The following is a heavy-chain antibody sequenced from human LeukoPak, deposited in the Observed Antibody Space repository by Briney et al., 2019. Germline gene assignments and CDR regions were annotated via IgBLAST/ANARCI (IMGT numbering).Heavy chain of an antibody. Sequence: SETLSLTCTVSGGSISSYYWSWIRQPPGKGLEWIGYTYTSGSTNYNPSLKSRVTISVDTSKNQFSLKLSSVTAADTAVYYCAGMIGYYDSSGYFDYWGQGTLVTVSS. CDR1: GGSISSYY. CDR2: TYTSGST. CDR3: AGMIGYYDSSGYFDY. D-gene: IGHD3-22*01. V-gene: IGHV4-4*09. J-gene: IGHJ4*02.